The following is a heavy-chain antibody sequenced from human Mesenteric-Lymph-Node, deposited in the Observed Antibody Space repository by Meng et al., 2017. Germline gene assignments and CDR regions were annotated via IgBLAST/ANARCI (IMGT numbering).Heavy chain of an antibody. Sequence: GESLKISCAAFGFTFSSYWMHWVRQAPGKGLVWVSRINSDGSSTTYADSVKGRFTISRDNAKNTLYPKMNSLRAEDTALYYCAITGITVAGTIDYWGQGTLVTVSS. V-gene: IGHV3-74*01. CDR1: GFTFSSYW. CDR3: AITGITVAGTIDY. J-gene: IGHJ4*02. CDR2: INSDGSST. D-gene: IGHD6-19*01.